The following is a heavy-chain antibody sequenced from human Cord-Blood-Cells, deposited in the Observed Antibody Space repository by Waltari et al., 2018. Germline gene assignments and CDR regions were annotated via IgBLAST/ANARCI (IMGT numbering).Heavy chain of an antibody. CDR1: GFTFSSYS. V-gene: IGHV3-21*01. Sequence: EVQLVESGGGLVKPGGSLRLSCAASGFTFSSYSMNWVRQAPGKGREWVSSISSSSSYIYYADSVKGRFTISRDNAKNSLYLQMNSLRAEDTAVYYCASQPGQYCSGGSCYDYWGQGTLVTVSS. CDR3: ASQPGQYCSGGSCYDY. CDR2: ISSSSSYI. J-gene: IGHJ4*02. D-gene: IGHD2-15*01.